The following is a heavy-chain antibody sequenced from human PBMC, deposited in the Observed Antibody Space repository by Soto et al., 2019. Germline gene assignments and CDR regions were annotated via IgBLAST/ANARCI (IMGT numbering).Heavy chain of an antibody. CDR2: IIPIFGTA. Sequence: QVQLVQSGAEVKKPGSSVKGSCKASVGTFSSYAISWVRQAPGQGLEWMGVIIPIFGTANYAQKFQGRVTITADESTSTAYMELRSLRSEDTAVYYCARYSGSLIFDYWGQGTLVTVSS. D-gene: IGHD1-26*01. CDR1: VGTFSSYA. J-gene: IGHJ4*02. CDR3: ARYSGSLIFDY. V-gene: IGHV1-69*01.